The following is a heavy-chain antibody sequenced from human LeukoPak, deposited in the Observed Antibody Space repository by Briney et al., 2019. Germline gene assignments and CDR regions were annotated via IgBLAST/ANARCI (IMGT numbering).Heavy chain of an antibody. CDR2: INTNTGNP. D-gene: IGHD3-16*02. CDR1: GYTFTGYY. J-gene: IGHJ5*02. Sequence: VASVKVSCKASGYTFTGYYMHWVRQAPGQGLEWMGWINTNTGNPTYAQGFTGRFVFSLDTSVSTAYLQISSLKAEDTAVYYCARDPRMITFGGVIAAVNTNWFDPWGQGTLVTVSS. V-gene: IGHV7-4-1*02. CDR3: ARDPRMITFGGVIAAVNTNWFDP.